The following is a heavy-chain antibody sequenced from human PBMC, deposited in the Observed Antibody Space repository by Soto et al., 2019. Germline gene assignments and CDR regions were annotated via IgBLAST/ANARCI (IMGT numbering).Heavy chain of an antibody. Sequence: GESLKISCKGCGYSFTSYCIGWVRQMPGKGLEWMGIIYPGDSDTRYSPSFQGQVTISADKSISTAYLQWSSLKASDTAMYYCARHGWIATAGKGRGNWFDPWGQGTLVTVSS. D-gene: IGHD6-13*01. J-gene: IGHJ5*02. CDR2: IYPGDSDT. CDR3: ARHGWIATAGKGRGNWFDP. CDR1: GYSFTSYC. V-gene: IGHV5-51*01.